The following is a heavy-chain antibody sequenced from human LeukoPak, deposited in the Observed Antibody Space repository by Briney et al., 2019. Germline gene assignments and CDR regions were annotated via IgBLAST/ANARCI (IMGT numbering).Heavy chain of an antibody. CDR1: GYTFTSYG. J-gene: IGHJ4*02. Sequence: ASVKVSCKASGYTFTSYGIHWVRQAPGQRLEWMGWINAGNGDTKYPQKFQGRVTFTKDTSATTAYMELSSLRSEDTAVYYCARHGGSSWYTYFDYWGQGTLVTVSS. CDR3: ARHGGSSWYTYFDY. CDR2: INAGNGDT. D-gene: IGHD6-13*01. V-gene: IGHV1-3*01.